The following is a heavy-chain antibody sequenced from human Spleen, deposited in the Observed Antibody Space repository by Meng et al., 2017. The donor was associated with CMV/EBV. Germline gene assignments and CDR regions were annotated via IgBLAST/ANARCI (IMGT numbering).Heavy chain of an antibody. Sequence: KASGYTFTGYYMHCVRQAPGQGLEWMGWINPSSGDTNYAQKFQGRVTMTRGTSISTAYMELSRLRSDDTAVYYCARCNRQLASLRFDYWGQGTLVTVSS. J-gene: IGHJ4*02. CDR3: ARCNRQLASLRFDY. D-gene: IGHD2/OR15-2a*01. V-gene: IGHV1-2*02. CDR1: GYTFTGYY. CDR2: INPSSGDT.